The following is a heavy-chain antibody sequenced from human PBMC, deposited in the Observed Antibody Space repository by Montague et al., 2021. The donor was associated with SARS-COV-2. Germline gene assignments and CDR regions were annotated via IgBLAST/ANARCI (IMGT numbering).Heavy chain of an antibody. Sequence: SETLSLTCTVSGVSISSSNYYWGWIRQHPGKGLEWIGNMYYSGSTYYNPSLKSRVTISIDTSKNQFSLKLSSVTAADTAVYYCARDDIVLQGVTKGMDVWGQGTTVTVSS. J-gene: IGHJ6*02. V-gene: IGHV4-39*07. CDR3: ARDDIVLQGVTKGMDV. CDR1: GVSISSSNYY. CDR2: MYYSGST. D-gene: IGHD3-10*01.